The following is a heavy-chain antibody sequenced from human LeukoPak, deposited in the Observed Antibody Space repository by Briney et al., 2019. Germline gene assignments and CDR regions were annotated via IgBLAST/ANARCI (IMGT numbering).Heavy chain of an antibody. Sequence: GSLRLSCAASGFTFSTYGMSWVRQAPGKGLEWIGYIYYSGSTNYNPSLKSRVTISVDTSKNQFSLKLSSVTAADTAVYYCARASDDSSGYYWARHSDYFDYWGQGTLVTVSS. CDR1: GFTFSTYG. CDR2: IYYSGST. V-gene: IGHV4-59*01. CDR3: ARASDDSSGYYWARHSDYFDY. D-gene: IGHD3-22*01. J-gene: IGHJ4*02.